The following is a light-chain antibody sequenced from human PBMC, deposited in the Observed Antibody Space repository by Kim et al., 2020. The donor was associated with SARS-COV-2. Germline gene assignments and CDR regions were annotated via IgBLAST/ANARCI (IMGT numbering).Light chain of an antibody. CDR3: QQSYSTPRT. J-gene: IGKJ1*01. Sequence: SASVGDRVTITCRASQRISTYLNWYQQKSGKVPKLLIYAASTLQSGVPSRFSGSGSGTDFTLTISSLQPEDFATYYCQQSYSTPRTFGQGTKVDIK. CDR1: QRISTY. V-gene: IGKV1-39*01. CDR2: AAS.